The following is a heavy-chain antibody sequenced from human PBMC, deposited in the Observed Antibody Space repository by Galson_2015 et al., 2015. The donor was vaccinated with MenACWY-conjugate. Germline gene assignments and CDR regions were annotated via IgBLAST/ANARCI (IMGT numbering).Heavy chain of an antibody. V-gene: IGHV3-11*05. Sequence: SLRLSCAASGFTFSDYYMSWIRQAPGKGLEWVSYISSSSSYTNYADSVKGRFTISRDNAKNSLYLQMNSLRAEDTAVYYCARDRGSDYYGSGREDYWGQGTLVTVSS. CDR2: ISSSSSYT. CDR3: ARDRGSDYYGSGREDY. CDR1: GFTFSDYY. D-gene: IGHD3-10*01. J-gene: IGHJ4*02.